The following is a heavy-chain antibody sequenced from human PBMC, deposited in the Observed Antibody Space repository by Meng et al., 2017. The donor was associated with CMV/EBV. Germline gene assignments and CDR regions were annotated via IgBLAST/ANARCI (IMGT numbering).Heavy chain of an antibody. Sequence: AVSWVRQAPEQGIEWMGAIIPIFGTANYTQKFQGRVKITTDKSTGTAYMERSSLRSEDTAVYYCARGGGKYYYDSSGYYNGGWFDPWGQGTLVTVSS. J-gene: IGHJ5*02. CDR2: IIPIFGTA. V-gene: IGHV1-69*05. CDR3: ARGGGKYYYDSSGYYNGGWFDP. CDR1: A. D-gene: IGHD3-22*01.